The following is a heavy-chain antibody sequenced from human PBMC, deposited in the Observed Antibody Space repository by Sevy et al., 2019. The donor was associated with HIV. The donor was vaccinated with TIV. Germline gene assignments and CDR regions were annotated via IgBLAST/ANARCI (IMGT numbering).Heavy chain of an antibody. V-gene: IGHV3-23*01. CDR2: ISDSGGNT. CDR1: GFTLSSYA. D-gene: IGHD3-22*01. J-gene: IGHJ5*02. CDR3: AKDPPTHNYYGSSGYFDN. Sequence: GGSLRLSCAASGFTLSSYAMSWVRQAPEKGLEWVSVISDSGGNTYYADSVKGRFTISRDNSTNTLYLQMNSLRAEDTAVYYCAKDPPTHNYYGSSGYFDNWGQGTLVTVSS.